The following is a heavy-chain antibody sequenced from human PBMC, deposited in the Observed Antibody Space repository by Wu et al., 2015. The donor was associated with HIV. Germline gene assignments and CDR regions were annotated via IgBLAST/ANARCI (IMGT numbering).Heavy chain of an antibody. CDR1: GYIFSDFG. D-gene: IGHD3-22*01. V-gene: IGHV1-18*01. J-gene: IGHJ4*02. CDR2: ISAQNGNR. CDR3: ARGHYYDTSSSPIY. Sequence: VQLVQSGGEVKKPGASVKVACKSSGYIFSDFGVHWVRQAPGEGLEWMGWISAQNGNRKYAQKFQGRVTMTTETSSSTAYMELRSLRSEDTAVYFCARGHYYDTSSSPIYWGPGTGSPS.